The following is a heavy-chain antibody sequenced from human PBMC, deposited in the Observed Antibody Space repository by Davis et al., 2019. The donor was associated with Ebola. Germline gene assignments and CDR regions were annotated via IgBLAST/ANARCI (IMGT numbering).Heavy chain of an antibody. J-gene: IGHJ4*02. CDR3: ARVGGYSYGLDY. D-gene: IGHD5-18*01. Sequence: MPSETLSLTCTVSGGSVSSGSYYWSWIRQPPGKGLEWIGYIYYSGSTNYNPSLKSRVTISVDTSKNQFSLKLSSVTAADTAVYYCARVGGYSYGLDYWGQGTLVTVSS. CDR2: IYYSGST. CDR1: GGSVSSGSYY. V-gene: IGHV4-61*01.